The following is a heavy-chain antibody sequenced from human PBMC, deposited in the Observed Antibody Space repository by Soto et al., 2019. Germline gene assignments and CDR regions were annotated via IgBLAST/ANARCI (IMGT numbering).Heavy chain of an antibody. D-gene: IGHD2-21*01. CDR3: AGETSVVAE. CDR2: IIPILGIA. CDR1: GGTFSSYT. J-gene: IGHJ4*02. V-gene: IGHV1-69*08. Sequence: QVQLVQSGAEVKKPGSSVKVSCKASGGTFSSYTISWVRQAPGQGLEWMGRIIPILGIANYAQKFQGRVTNXADKSTSTAYMELSSLRSEDTAVYYCAGETSVVAEWGQGTLVTVSS.